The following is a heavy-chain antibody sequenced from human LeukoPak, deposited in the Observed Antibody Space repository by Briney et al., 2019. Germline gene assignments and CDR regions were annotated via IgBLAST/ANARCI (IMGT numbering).Heavy chain of an antibody. J-gene: IGHJ6*02. CDR1: GFTFSSYA. CDR2: ISYDGSNK. V-gene: IGHV3-30-3*01. Sequence: GRSLRLSCAASGFTFSSYAMHWVRQAPGKGLEWVAVISYDGSNKYYADSVKGRFTISRDNSKNTLYLQMNSLRAEDTAVYYCARNIGYCSGGSCYLEAYYGMDVWGQGTTVTVSS. CDR3: ARNIGYCSGGSCYLEAYYGMDV. D-gene: IGHD2-15*01.